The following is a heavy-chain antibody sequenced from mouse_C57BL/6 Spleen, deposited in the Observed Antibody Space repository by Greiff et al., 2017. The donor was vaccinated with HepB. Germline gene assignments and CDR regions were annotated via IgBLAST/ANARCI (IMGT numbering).Heavy chain of an antibody. CDR2: INPSNGGT. V-gene: IGHV1-53*01. D-gene: IGHD1-1*01. CDR1: GYTFTSYW. CDR3: ARVGLLRWYFDV. Sequence: QVHVKQPGTELVKPGASVKLSCKASGYTFTSYWMHWVKQRPGQGLEWIGNINPSNGGTNYNEKLKSKATLTVDKSSSTPYMQLSSLTSEDSAVYYCARVGLLRWYFDVWGTGTTVTVSS. J-gene: IGHJ1*03.